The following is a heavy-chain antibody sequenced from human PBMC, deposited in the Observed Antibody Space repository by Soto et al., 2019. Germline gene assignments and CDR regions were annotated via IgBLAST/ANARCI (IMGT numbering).Heavy chain of an antibody. Sequence: ASVKVSCKASGGTFSSYAISWVRQAPGQGLEWMGGIIPIFGTANYAQKFQGRVTITADESTSTAYMELSSLRSEDTAVYYCARVRLYCSSTSCYNSQGFDYWGQGTLVTVSS. CDR1: GGTFSSYA. J-gene: IGHJ4*02. D-gene: IGHD2-2*02. CDR2: IIPIFGTA. V-gene: IGHV1-69*13. CDR3: ARVRLYCSSTSCYNSQGFDY.